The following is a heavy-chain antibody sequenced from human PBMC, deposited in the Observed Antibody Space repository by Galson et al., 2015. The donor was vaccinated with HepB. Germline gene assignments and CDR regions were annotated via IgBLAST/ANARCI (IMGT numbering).Heavy chain of an antibody. Sequence: SCAASGYTFTSYYMHWVRQAPGQGLEWMGIINPSGGSTSYAQKFQGRVTMTRDTSTSTVYMELSSLRSEDTAVYYCARALYYYDSSGSLRAFDIWGQGTMVTVSS. D-gene: IGHD3-22*01. V-gene: IGHV1-46*03. J-gene: IGHJ3*02. CDR3: ARALYYYDSSGSLRAFDI. CDR1: GYTFTSYY. CDR2: INPSGGST.